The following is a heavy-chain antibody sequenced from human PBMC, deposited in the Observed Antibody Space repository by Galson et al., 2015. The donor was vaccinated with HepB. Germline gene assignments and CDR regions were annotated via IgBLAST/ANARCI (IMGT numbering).Heavy chain of an antibody. D-gene: IGHD2-8*01. Sequence: SLRLSCAASGFTFSDYYMTWVRQAPGKGLEWVSYIGNSGGPIYYADSVKGRFTISRDNAKYSLYLQMSSLRAEDTAIYYCARIVYRWYFDLWGRGTLLTVSS. CDR2: IGNSGGPI. CDR1: GFTFSDYY. V-gene: IGHV3-11*01. CDR3: ARIVYRWYFDL. J-gene: IGHJ2*01.